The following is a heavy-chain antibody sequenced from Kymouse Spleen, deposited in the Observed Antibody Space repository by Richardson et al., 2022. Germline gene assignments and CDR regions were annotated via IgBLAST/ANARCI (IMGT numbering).Heavy chain of an antibody. V-gene: IGHV1-3*01. CDR2: INAGNGNT. CDR1: GYTFTSYA. D-gene: IGHD6-6*01. Sequence: QVQLVQSGAEVKKPGASVKVSCKASGYTFTSYAMHWVRQAPGQRLEWMGWINAGNGNTKYSQKFQGRVTITRDTSASTAYMELSSLRSEDTAVYYCARDSSSSYYYGMDVWGQGTTVTVSS. J-gene: IGHJ6*02. CDR3: ARDSSSSYYYGMDV.